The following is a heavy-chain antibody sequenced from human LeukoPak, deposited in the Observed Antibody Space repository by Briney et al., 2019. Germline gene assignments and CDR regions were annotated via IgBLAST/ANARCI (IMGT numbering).Heavy chain of an antibody. CDR2: IIPIFGTA. D-gene: IGHD2-2*01. J-gene: IGHJ4*02. V-gene: IGHV1-69*05. Sequence: ASVKVSCKASGGTFSSYAISWVRQAPGQGLEWMGGIIPIFGTANYAQKFQGRVTITTDKSTSTAYMELSSLRSEDTAVYYCAREGSGSTSLRFDYWGQGTLVTVSS. CDR1: GGTFSSYA. CDR3: AREGSGSTSLRFDY.